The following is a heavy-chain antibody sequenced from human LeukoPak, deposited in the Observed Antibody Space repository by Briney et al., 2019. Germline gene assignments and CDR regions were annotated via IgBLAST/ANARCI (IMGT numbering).Heavy chain of an antibody. CDR3: ARGSSGYSSGWRYY. CDR2: ISSSSSYI. CDR1: GFTFSSYS. J-gene: IGHJ4*02. D-gene: IGHD6-19*01. V-gene: IGHV3-21*01. Sequence: GGSLRLSCADSGFTFSSYSMNWVRQAPGKGLEWVSSISSSSSYIYYADSVKGRFTISRDNAKNSLYLQMNSLRAEDTAVYYCARGSSGYSSGWRYYWGQGTLVTVSS.